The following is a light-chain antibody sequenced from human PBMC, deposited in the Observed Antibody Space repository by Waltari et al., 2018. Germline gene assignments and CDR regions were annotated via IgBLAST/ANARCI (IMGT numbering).Light chain of an antibody. Sequence: DIQMTQSPSTLSASVGDSVTITCRASQNINNWLAWYQQKPGRAPKLLIYQSSTLEGGVPSRFSGSGSGTEFTLTISSLQPDDFASYYCQQYNTYSPMFSFGQGTKLEIK. CDR1: QNINNW. J-gene: IGKJ2*03. CDR2: QSS. V-gene: IGKV1-5*03. CDR3: QQYNTYSPMFS.